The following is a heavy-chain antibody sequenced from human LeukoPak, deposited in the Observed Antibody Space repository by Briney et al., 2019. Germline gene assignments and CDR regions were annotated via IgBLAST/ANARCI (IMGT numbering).Heavy chain of an antibody. CDR1: GLTFSTYA. Sequence: GGSLRLSCAASGLTFSTYAITWVRQGPGKGLEWVSAIRPDGDRTYYANSVRGRFTISRDNSKDTVYLQINGLGVEDTAVYYCAREQSGTRGWYTVDYWGQGTLVTVSS. V-gene: IGHV3-23*01. CDR3: AREQSGTRGWYTVDY. D-gene: IGHD6-19*01. J-gene: IGHJ4*02. CDR2: IRPDGDRT.